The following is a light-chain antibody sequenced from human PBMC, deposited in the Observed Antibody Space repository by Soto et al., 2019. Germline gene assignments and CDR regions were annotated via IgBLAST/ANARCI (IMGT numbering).Light chain of an antibody. Sequence: DIVMTQSPDSLAVSLGERATINCKSSLSVLYSSDNKNYLAWYQQKPGQPPKLLIYWASIRESGVPDRFSGSGSGTDFTLTISSLQAEDVAVYYCQQYYNSPITFGQGTRLEIK. J-gene: IGKJ5*01. CDR2: WAS. CDR3: QQYYNSPIT. CDR1: LSVLYSSDNKNY. V-gene: IGKV4-1*01.